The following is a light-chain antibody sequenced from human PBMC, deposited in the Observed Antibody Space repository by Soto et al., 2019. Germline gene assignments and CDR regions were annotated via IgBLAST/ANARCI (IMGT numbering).Light chain of an antibody. CDR3: SSYPTSAPYV. CDR2: EVT. V-gene: IGLV2-14*01. CDR1: SSDVGAYNF. Sequence: QSALTQPASVSGSPGQSITISCTGTSSDVGAYNFVSWYQHHPGRAPKVIIYEVTIRPSGVSNRFSGSKSGNTASLTISGLQAEDEADYYCSSYPTSAPYVFGSGTKLTVL. J-gene: IGLJ1*01.